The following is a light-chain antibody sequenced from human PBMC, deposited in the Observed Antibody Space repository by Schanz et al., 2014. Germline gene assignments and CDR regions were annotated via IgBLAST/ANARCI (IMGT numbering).Light chain of an antibody. CDR2: GNT. V-gene: IGLV1-40*01. Sequence: QSVLTQPPSVSGAPGQRATISCTGSGSNIGAGYAVHWYQQDPGAAPKLLIYGNTNRPSGVPDRFSGSKSGTSASLAITGLQAEDEADYYCQSYDRSLSAWVFGGGTKLTVL. CDR1: GSNIGAGYA. J-gene: IGLJ3*02. CDR3: QSYDRSLSAWV.